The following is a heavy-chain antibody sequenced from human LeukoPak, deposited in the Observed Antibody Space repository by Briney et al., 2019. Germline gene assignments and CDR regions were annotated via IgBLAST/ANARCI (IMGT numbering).Heavy chain of an antibody. Sequence: GGSLRLSCTASGFTFSNYWMHWVRQGPGKGLVWVSGISNDGGGTTYADSVKGRFTTPRDNARNTLYLQMNSLTAEDTALYYCTRVQAGRSGLMDVWGRGTTVTVSS. D-gene: IGHD2-8*02. CDR1: GFTFSNYW. J-gene: IGHJ6*02. V-gene: IGHV3-74*03. CDR3: TRVQAGRSGLMDV. CDR2: ISNDGGGT.